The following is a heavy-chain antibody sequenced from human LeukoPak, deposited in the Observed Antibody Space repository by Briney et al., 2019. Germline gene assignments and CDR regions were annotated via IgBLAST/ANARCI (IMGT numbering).Heavy chain of an antibody. J-gene: IGHJ6*03. CDR1: GGTFSSYA. Sequence: ASVKVSCKASGGTFSSYAISWVRQAPGQGLEWMGGIIPIFGTANYAQKLQGRVTITTDESTSTAYMELSSLRSEDTAVYYCARGERWPLYYMDVWGKGTTVTVSS. V-gene: IGHV1-69*05. CDR2: IIPIFGTA. D-gene: IGHD5-24*01. CDR3: ARGERWPLYYMDV.